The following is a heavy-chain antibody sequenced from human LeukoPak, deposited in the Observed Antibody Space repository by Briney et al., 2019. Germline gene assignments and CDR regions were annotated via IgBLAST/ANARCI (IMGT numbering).Heavy chain of an antibody. D-gene: IGHD3-10*01. CDR3: AKGIFPYYYGSGSHTKHYGMDV. CDR2: ISWDGGST. V-gene: IGHV3-43*01. Sequence: PGGSLRLSCAASGFTFGDYSMHWVRQAPGKGLEWVSLISWDGGSTYYADSVKGRFTVSRDNSNNSLYLQMNSLRTEDTALYYCAKGIFPYYYGSGSHTKHYGMDVWGQGTTVTVSS. J-gene: IGHJ6*02. CDR1: GFTFGDYS.